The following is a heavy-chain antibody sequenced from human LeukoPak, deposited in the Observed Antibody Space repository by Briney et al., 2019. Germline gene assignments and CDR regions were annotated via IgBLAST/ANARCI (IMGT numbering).Heavy chain of an antibody. D-gene: IGHD3-9*01. CDR2: ISGSAGST. CDR3: AKGVYDILTGLDY. CDR1: GITFSRYY. V-gene: IGHV3-23*01. Sequence: PGGSLRLSCVASGITFSRYYMHWVRQAPGKGLEWVSVISGSAGSTYYADSVKGRFTISRDNSKNTLYLQMNSLRAEDTAVYYCAKGVYDILTGLDYWGQGTLVTVSS. J-gene: IGHJ4*02.